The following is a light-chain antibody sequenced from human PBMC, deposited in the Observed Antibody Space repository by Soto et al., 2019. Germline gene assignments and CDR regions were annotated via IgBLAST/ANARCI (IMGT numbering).Light chain of an antibody. CDR1: SSDVGGYKY. Sequence: QSVLTQPASVSGSPGQSITISCTGTSSDVGGYKYVSWYQQHPGKAPKLMVFEVSTRPSGVSNRFSGSKSGNTASLTISGLQAEDEAHYYCSSYTSSSAQVFGTGTKLTVL. CDR3: SSYTSSSAQV. V-gene: IGLV2-14*01. J-gene: IGLJ1*01. CDR2: EVS.